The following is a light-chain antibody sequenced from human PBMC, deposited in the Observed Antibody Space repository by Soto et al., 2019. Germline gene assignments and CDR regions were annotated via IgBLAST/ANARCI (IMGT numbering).Light chain of an antibody. J-gene: IGKJ1*01. CDR1: QSVSSSY. CDR3: QQYGSSPWT. Sequence: EIVLTQSPGTLSLSPGERATLSCRASQSVSSSYLAWYQQKPGQAPSLLIYGALSRATGIPDRFSGSGSGTDFTLTISSLEPEDFAVYYCQQYGSSPWTFGQGTKVEIK. CDR2: GAL. V-gene: IGKV3-20*01.